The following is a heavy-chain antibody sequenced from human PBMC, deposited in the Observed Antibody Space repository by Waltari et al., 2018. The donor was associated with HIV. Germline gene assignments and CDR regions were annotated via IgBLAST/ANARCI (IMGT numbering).Heavy chain of an antibody. D-gene: IGHD3-9*01. Sequence: EVQLLESGGGLVQPGGSLRLSCAASGFTFSSYAMSWVRQAPGKGLEWVSAISGSGGSTYYADSVKGRFTISRDNSKNTLYLQMNSLRAEDTAVYYCAKDSAVLTGYPENGMDVWGQGTTVTVSS. CDR3: AKDSAVLTGYPENGMDV. J-gene: IGHJ6*02. CDR2: ISGSGGST. V-gene: IGHV3-23*01. CDR1: GFTFSSYA.